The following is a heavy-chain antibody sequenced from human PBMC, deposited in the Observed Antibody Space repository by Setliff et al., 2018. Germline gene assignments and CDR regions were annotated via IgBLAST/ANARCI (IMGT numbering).Heavy chain of an antibody. D-gene: IGHD1-26*01. V-gene: IGHV1-69*10. CDR3: ARSLVGATYSVYFDY. Sequence: GASVKVSCKASGVTFSRYAISWVRQAPGQGLEWMGGIIPFLAKANYAQKYQGKVTITADESTNTTYMELRTLTSEDTAVYYCARSLVGATYSVYFDYWGQGALVTVSS. CDR1: GVTFSRYA. J-gene: IGHJ4*02. CDR2: IIPFLAKA.